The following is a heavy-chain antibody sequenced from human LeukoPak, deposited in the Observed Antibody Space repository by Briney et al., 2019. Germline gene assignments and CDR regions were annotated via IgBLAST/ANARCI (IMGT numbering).Heavy chain of an antibody. D-gene: IGHD6-13*01. J-gene: IGHJ4*02. CDR2: INSDGSST. Sequence: GGSLRLSCAASGFTFSSYWMHWVRQAPGKGLVWVSRINSDGSSTSYADSVKGRFTISRDNSKNTLYLQMNSLRAEDTALYYCAKGGYSSSWPLDYWGQGTLVTVSS. CDR3: AKGGYSSSWPLDY. V-gene: IGHV3-74*01. CDR1: GFTFSSYW.